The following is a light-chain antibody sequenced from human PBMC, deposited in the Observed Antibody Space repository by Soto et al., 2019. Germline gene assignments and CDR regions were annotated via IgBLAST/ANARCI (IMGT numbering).Light chain of an antibody. J-gene: IGLJ2*01. V-gene: IGLV2-14*01. Sequence: QSVLTQPASVSGSPGQSITISCTGTSSDVDAYDYVSWYQQYSGQAPKLIIYEVSNRPSGVSYRFSGSKSDNTASLTISGLQAEDEADYYCSSYTTSSTLVFGGGTKVTVL. CDR2: EVS. CDR1: SSDVDAYDY. CDR3: SSYTTSSTLV.